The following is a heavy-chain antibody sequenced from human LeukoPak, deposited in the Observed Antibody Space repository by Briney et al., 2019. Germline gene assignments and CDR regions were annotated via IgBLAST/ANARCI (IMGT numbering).Heavy chain of an antibody. D-gene: IGHD3-22*01. J-gene: IGHJ4*02. CDR3: ARDLGGYYDSSGYWNY. CDR2: ISSSSSYI. CDR1: GFTFSNSW. V-gene: IGHV3-21*01. Sequence: GGSLRLSCATSGFTFSNSWMTWVRQAPGKGLEWVSSISSSSSYIYYADSVKGRFTISRDNAKNSLYLQMNSLRAEDTAVYYCARDLGGYYDSSGYWNYWGQGTLVTVSS.